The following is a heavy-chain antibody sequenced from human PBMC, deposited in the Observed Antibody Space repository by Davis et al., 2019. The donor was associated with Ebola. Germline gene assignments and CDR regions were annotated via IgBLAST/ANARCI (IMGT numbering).Heavy chain of an antibody. CDR3: AKARNEYSYGTY. V-gene: IGHV3-30*18. CDR2: ISYDGSNK. CDR1: GFTFSSYG. Sequence: GGSLRLSCAASGFTFSSYGMHWVRQAPGKGLEWVAVISYDGSNKYYADSVKGRFTISRDNSKNTLYLQMNSLRAEDTAVYYCAKARNEYSYGTYWGQGTLVTVSS. D-gene: IGHD5-18*01. J-gene: IGHJ4*02.